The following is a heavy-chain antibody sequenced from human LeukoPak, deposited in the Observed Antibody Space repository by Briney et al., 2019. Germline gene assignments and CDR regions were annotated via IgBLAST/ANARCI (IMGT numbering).Heavy chain of an antibody. D-gene: IGHD2-2*02. Sequence: GGSLRLSCAASGFTFSSYAMSWVRQAPGKGLEWVANIKQDGSEKYYVDSVKGRFTISRDNAKNSLYPQMNSLGAEDTAVYYCARGSPYLSSSRGPFFDYWGQGTMVTVSS. CDR1: GFTFSSYA. CDR2: IKQDGSEK. CDR3: ARGSPYLSSSRGPFFDY. J-gene: IGHJ4*02. V-gene: IGHV3-7*01.